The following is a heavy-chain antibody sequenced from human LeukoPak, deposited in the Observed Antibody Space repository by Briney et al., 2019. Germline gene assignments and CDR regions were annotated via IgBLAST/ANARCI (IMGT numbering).Heavy chain of an antibody. D-gene: IGHD3-22*01. CDR1: GFTFSSYA. Sequence: GGSLRLSCAAPGFTFSSYAMSWVRQAAGKGLEWVSAISGSGGSTYYADSVKGRFTISRDNSKNTLYLQMNSLRAEDTAVYYCAKGGRTITMIVVSYFDYWGQGTLVTVSS. J-gene: IGHJ4*02. V-gene: IGHV3-23*01. CDR3: AKGGRTITMIVVSYFDY. CDR2: ISGSGGST.